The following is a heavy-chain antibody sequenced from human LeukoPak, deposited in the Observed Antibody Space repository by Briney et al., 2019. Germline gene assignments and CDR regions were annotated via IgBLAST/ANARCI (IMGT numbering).Heavy chain of an antibody. V-gene: IGHV3-53*01. J-gene: IGHJ4*02. Sequence: PGGSLRLSCAASGFTVSINYMSWVRQAPGKGLGWVSLIDSGGNTYYADSVKGRFTISRDNSKNTLYLQMNSLRAEDTAAYYCARVAFRSSSYISGIDYWGQGTLVTVSS. CDR3: ARVAFRSSSYISGIDY. CDR2: IDSGGNT. CDR1: GFTVSINY. D-gene: IGHD1-14*01.